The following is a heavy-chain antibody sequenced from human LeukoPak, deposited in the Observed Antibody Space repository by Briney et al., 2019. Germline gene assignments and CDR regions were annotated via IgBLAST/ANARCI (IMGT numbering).Heavy chain of an antibody. J-gene: IGHJ4*02. V-gene: IGHV3-30-3*01. CDR1: GFTFSSYA. D-gene: IGHD4-17*01. CDR3: ARDYYGDRIFDC. Sequence: PGGSLRLSCAASGFTFSSYAMHWVRQAPGKGLEWVAVISYDGSNKYYADSVKGRFTISRDNSKNTLYLQMNSLRAEDTAVYYCARDYYGDRIFDCWGQGTLVTVSS. CDR2: ISYDGSNK.